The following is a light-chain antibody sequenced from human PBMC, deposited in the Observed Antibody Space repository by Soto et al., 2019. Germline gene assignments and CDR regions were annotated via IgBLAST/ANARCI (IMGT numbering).Light chain of an antibody. Sequence: QSVLTQPASVSGSPGQSITISCTGTSSDGGSYNLVSWYRQHPGKAPKLMIYEVSRRPSGVSNRFSGSKSGNTASLTISGLQAEDEADYYCCSYVGTRMYVFGTGTKLTVL. CDR2: EVS. V-gene: IGLV2-23*02. CDR3: CSYVGTRMYV. J-gene: IGLJ1*01. CDR1: SSDGGSYNL.